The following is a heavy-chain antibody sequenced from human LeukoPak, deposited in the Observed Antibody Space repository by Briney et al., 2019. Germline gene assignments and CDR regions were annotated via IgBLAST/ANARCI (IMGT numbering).Heavy chain of an antibody. V-gene: IGHV3-30-3*01. CDR1: GFTFSSFA. D-gene: IGHD3-10*01. Sequence: GGSLRLSCAASGFTFSSFAMHWVRQAPGKGLEGVAVISYDGSNKYYADSVKGRFTISRDNAKNTLYLRMNSLRPEDTAVYYCARAPGLGSGSAFDSWGQGTLVTVSS. J-gene: IGHJ4*02. CDR2: ISYDGSNK. CDR3: ARAPGLGSGSAFDS.